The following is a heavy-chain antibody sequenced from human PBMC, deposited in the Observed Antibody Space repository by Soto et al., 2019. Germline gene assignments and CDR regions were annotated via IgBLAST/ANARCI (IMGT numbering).Heavy chain of an antibody. CDR2: LSWNSGFS. D-gene: IGHD3-22*01. V-gene: IGHV3-9*01. CDR1: GFSFDDYT. J-gene: IGHJ3*02. CDR3: AKGRGTIVVTDAYDI. Sequence: GGSRRLSCGVSGFSFDDYTMHWGRQAPGKGPEWVASLSWNSGFSGYADSVKGRFTISRDNAQSSVHLQMNNLRTEDTALYYCAKGRGTIVVTDAYDIWGQGTMVTVSS.